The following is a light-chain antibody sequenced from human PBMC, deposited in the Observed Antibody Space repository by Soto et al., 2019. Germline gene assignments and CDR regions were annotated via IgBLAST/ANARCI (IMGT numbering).Light chain of an antibody. Sequence: QSALTQPRSVSGSPGQSVTISCTGTSSDVGYYNYVSWYQQHPGKAPKLMIYDVSKRPSGVPDRFSGSKSGNTASLTISGLQAEDEADYYCCSYAGTSTVVFGTGTKVTVL. J-gene: IGLJ1*01. V-gene: IGLV2-11*01. CDR1: SSDVGYYNY. CDR2: DVS. CDR3: CSYAGTSTVV.